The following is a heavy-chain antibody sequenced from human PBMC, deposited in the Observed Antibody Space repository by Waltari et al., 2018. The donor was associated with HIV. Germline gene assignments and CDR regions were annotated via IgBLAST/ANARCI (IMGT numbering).Heavy chain of an antibody. CDR2: LSVYNGKT. D-gene: IGHD3-10*02. Sequence: QDQLMQSGAEVKKPGASVKVSCKASGFSFSSYGFTWVRTAPGQGLEWMGWLSVYNGKTNFAQKFQGRVTMTTDTSLSTAYMELRSLRYDDTAVYYCARSGPTPMFVDYYHGMDVWGQGTTVTVSS. V-gene: IGHV1-18*01. J-gene: IGHJ6*02. CDR1: GFSFSSYG. CDR3: ARSGPTPMFVDYYHGMDV.